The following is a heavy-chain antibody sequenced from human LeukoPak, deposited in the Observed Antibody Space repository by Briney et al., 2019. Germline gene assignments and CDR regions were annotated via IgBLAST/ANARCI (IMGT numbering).Heavy chain of an antibody. CDR3: AKFTVPNPYYYMDV. D-gene: IGHD2-2*01. J-gene: IGHJ6*03. Sequence: GGSLRLSCAASGFTFSSFGMHWVRQAPGKGLEWVAVISNDGTDKYYEDSVKGRFTISRDNSKNTLYLQMNSLRAEDTAVYYCAKFTVPNPYYYMDVWGKGTTVTVSS. CDR2: ISNDGTDK. V-gene: IGHV3-30*18. CDR1: GFTFSSFG.